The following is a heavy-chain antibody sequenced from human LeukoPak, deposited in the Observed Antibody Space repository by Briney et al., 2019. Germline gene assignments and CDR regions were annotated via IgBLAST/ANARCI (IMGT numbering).Heavy chain of an antibody. Sequence: GASVKVSCKASGYTFTSYDINWVRQATGQGLEWMGWMNPNSGNTGYAQKFQGRVTMTRNTSISTAYMELSSLRSEDTAVYYCARGHRLAMVRGEFWFDPWGQGTLVTVSS. D-gene: IGHD3-10*01. CDR3: ARGHRLAMVRGEFWFDP. V-gene: IGHV1-8*01. CDR2: MNPNSGNT. CDR1: GYTFTSYD. J-gene: IGHJ5*02.